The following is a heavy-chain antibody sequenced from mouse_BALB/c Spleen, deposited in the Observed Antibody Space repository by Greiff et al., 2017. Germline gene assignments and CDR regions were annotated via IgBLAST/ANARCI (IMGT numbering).Heavy chain of an antibody. CDR1: GFSLTSYG. Sequence: VQLVESGPGLVAPSQSLSITCTVSGFSLTSYGVHWVRQPPGKGLEWLGVIWAGGSTNYNSALMSRLSISKDNSKSQVFLKMNSLQTDDTAMYYCARAYYGNYLYYFDYWGQGTTLTVSS. CDR3: ARAYYGNYLYYFDY. CDR2: IWAGGST. D-gene: IGHD2-10*01. V-gene: IGHV2-9*02. J-gene: IGHJ2*01.